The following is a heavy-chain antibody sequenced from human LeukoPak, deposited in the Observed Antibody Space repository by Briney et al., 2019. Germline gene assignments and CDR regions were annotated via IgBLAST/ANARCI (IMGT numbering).Heavy chain of an antibody. D-gene: IGHD3-10*01. V-gene: IGHV3-11*01. CDR1: GFTFSDYY. CDR3: ARESYSYCYGSGSYFGPSRNFDY. CDR2: ISSSGSTI. J-gene: IGHJ4*02. Sequence: PGGSLRLSCAASGFTFSDYYMSWIRQAPGKGLEWVSYISSSGSTIYYADSVKGRFTISRDNAKNSLYLQMNSLRAEDTAVYYCARESYSYCYGSGSYFGPSRNFDYWGQGTLVTVSS.